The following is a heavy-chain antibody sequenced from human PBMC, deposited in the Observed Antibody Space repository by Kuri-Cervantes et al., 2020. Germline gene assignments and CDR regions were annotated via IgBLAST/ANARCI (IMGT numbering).Heavy chain of an antibody. CDR2: INGDGRTT. Sequence: GESLKISCAASGFTFSSYSMNWVRQAPGKGLVWVSRINGDGRTTNYADSVKGRFTISRDNARNTLYLQMNRLRAEDTAVYYCARRYGSAVAGTATSDYWGQGTLVTVSS. CDR3: ARRYGSAVAGTATSDY. V-gene: IGHV3-74*01. D-gene: IGHD6-19*01. CDR1: GFTFSSYS. J-gene: IGHJ4*02.